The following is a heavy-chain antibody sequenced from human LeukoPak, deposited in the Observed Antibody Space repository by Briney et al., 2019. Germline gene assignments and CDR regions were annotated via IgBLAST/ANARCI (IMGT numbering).Heavy chain of an antibody. V-gene: IGHV3-9*03. Sequence: PGGTLGLFCAACGFTFDFYYMHWVRQASGKGLECVSGISGNSGSIGYADSVKGRFTISRDNAKNSLYLQMNSLRAEDMAVYYCAKAALAGKGFDFWGQGTLVTVSS. CDR2: ISGNSGSI. CDR3: AKAALAGKGFDF. D-gene: IGHD6-19*01. J-gene: IGHJ4*02. CDR1: GFTFDFYY.